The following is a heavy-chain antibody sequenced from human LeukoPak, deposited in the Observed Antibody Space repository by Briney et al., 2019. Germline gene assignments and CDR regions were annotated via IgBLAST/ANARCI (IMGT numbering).Heavy chain of an antibody. V-gene: IGHV4-34*01. CDR2: INHSGYT. CDR1: GVAFSNYY. CDR3: TRAVAGHPD. J-gene: IGHJ4*02. D-gene: IGHD6-19*01. Sequence: PSETLSLTCAVSGVAFSNYYWGWVRQSPRQGLEWIGEINHSGYTNYNPSLKSRVTMSIDTSKNQFSLLLTSVTAADAGVYYCTRAVAGHPDWGQGTLVTVSS.